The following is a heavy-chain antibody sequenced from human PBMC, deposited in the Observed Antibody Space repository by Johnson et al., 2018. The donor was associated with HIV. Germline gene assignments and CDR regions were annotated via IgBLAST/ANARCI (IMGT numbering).Heavy chain of an antibody. V-gene: IGHV3-30*19. CDR3: ARGLYYRYERGAFDI. J-gene: IGHJ3*02. CDR1: GFTFSSYG. Sequence: QVQLVESGGGVVQPGRSLRLSCAASGFTFSSYGMHWVRQAPGKGLEWVALILYDGSNKYYADSVKGRFTISRDNSQNTLSLQMNSLRPDDTAVYYCARGLYYRYERGAFDIWGQGTMVTVSS. D-gene: IGHD3-16*02. CDR2: ILYDGSNK.